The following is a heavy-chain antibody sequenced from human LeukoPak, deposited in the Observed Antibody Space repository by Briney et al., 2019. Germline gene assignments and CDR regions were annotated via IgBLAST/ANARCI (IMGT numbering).Heavy chain of an antibody. V-gene: IGHV4-59*08. CDR1: GGSLSSYY. Sequence: SETLSLTCTVSGGSLSSYYFSWIRQSPGKGLEWIAYINYSGSASYNPSLKSRVTMSVDTSKQFFLSLSSVTAADTAVYYCARHNSDDYVFDIWGQGTKVTVSS. CDR2: INYSGSA. D-gene: IGHD4/OR15-4a*01. J-gene: IGHJ3*02. CDR3: ARHNSDDYVFDI.